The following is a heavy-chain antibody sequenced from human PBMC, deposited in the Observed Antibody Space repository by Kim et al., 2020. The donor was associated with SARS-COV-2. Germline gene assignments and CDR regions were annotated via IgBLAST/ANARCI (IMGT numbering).Heavy chain of an antibody. D-gene: IGHD6-6*01. CDR3: ARETGDYSSSFFDY. V-gene: IGHV3-30-3*01. CDR1: GFTFSNYA. Sequence: GGSLRLSCAASGFTFSNYAMHWVRQAPGKGLEWVAIISYDGNTLYADSVTGRFTISRDDSKNTLYLQMNSLKPEDTAVFYCARETGDYSSSFFDYWGQGTLVTVSA. CDR2: ISYDGNT. J-gene: IGHJ4*02.